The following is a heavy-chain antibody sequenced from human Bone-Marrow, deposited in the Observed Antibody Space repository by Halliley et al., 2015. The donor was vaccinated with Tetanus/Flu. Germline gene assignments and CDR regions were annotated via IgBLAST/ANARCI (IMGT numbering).Heavy chain of an antibody. J-gene: IGHJ5*02. Sequence: LSCAVSGGSISSGGYSWSWIRQPPGRGLEWIGYIYHSGNSYYNPSLKSRVTISIDTSKNQFSLKLSSVTAADTAVYYCVRDDYGGDSNWFDPWGQGTLVTVSS. D-gene: IGHD4-17*01. V-gene: IGHV4-30-2*01. CDR3: VRDDYGGDSNWFDP. CDR2: IYHSGNS. CDR1: GGSISSGGYS.